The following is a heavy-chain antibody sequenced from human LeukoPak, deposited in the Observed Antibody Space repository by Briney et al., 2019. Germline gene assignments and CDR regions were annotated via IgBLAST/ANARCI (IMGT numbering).Heavy chain of an antibody. J-gene: IGHJ4*02. V-gene: IGHV1-3*03. CDR2: INAGNGNT. CDR1: GYTFTSYA. D-gene: IGHD6-6*01. CDR3: ARGSRYSSSWRTLDY. Sequence: ASVKVSCKASGYTFTSYAMHWVRQAPGQRLEWMGWINAGNGNTKYSQEFQGRVTITRDTSASTAYMELSSLRSEDMAVYYCARGSRYSSSWRTLDYWGQGTLVTVSS.